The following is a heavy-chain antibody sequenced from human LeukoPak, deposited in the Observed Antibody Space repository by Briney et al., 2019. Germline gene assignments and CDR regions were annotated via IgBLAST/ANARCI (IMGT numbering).Heavy chain of an antibody. V-gene: IGHV3-11*01. J-gene: IGHJ4*02. Sequence: GGSLRLSCAASGFTFSDYYMSWIRQAPGKGLEWVSYISSSGSTIYYADSVKGRFTISRDSAKNSLYLQMNSLRAEDTAVYYCARAISRSAAGLDYWGQGTLVSVSS. D-gene: IGHD6-13*01. CDR1: GFTFSDYY. CDR3: ARAISRSAAGLDY. CDR2: ISSSGSTI.